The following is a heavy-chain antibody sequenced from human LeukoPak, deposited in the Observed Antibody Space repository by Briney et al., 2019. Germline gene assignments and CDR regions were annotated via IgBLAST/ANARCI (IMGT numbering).Heavy chain of an antibody. V-gene: IGHV3-74*01. CDR2: INSDGRST. J-gene: IGHJ4*02. Sequence: PGGSLRLSCGASGFTFTRYWMHWVRQAPGKGLVWVSRINSDGRSTSYADSVKGRFTISRDNAKNTLYLQMNSLRAEDTAVYYCGRVYGYSYGQYYFDYWGQGTLVTVSS. CDR1: GFTFTRYW. D-gene: IGHD5-18*01. CDR3: GRVYGYSYGQYYFDY.